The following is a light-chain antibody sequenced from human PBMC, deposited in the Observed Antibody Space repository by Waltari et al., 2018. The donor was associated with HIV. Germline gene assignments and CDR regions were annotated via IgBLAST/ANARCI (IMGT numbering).Light chain of an antibody. J-gene: IGLJ2*01. V-gene: IGLV3-25*03. CDR3: QSSDDSRPWI. Sequence: GDVLAKQYAYWYQQKPGQAPVLVMSKDTERPSEIPERFSGSSSGTTVTLTISGVQAEDEADYHCQSSDDSRPWIFGGGTKMTVL. CDR1: VLAKQY. CDR2: KDT.